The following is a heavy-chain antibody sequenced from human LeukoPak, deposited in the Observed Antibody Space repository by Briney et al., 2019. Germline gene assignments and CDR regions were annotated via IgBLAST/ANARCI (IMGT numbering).Heavy chain of an antibody. V-gene: IGHV4-34*01. CDR1: GGSFSGYY. Sequence: SETLSLTCAVYGGSFSGYYWSWIRQPPGKGLEWIGEINHSGSTNYNPSLKSRVTISVDTSKNQFSLKLSSVTAADTAVYYCARGPYYDSSGRYYFDYWGQGTLVTVSS. CDR3: ARGPYYDSSGRYYFDY. D-gene: IGHD3-22*01. J-gene: IGHJ4*02. CDR2: INHSGST.